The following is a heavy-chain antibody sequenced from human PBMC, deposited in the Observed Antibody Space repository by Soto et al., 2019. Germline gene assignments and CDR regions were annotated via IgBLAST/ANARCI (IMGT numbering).Heavy chain of an antibody. CDR3: ASGIQLWLRRINNGYSG. CDR2: IIPMFGTA. CDR1: GGTFSTYA. V-gene: IGHV1-69*12. D-gene: IGHD5-18*01. Sequence: QVQLVRSGAEVKKPESSVKVSCKAPGGTFSTYAISWVRQASGQGLEWMGGIIPMFGTANYAQRFQDRVTITADESTNTVYMELSSLRSEDTAVYFCASGIQLWLRRINNGYSGWGQGTLVTVSS. J-gene: IGHJ4*02.